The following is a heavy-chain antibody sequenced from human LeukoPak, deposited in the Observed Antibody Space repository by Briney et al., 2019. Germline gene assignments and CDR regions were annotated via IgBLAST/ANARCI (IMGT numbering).Heavy chain of an antibody. Sequence: GGSLRLSCAASGFTFSSYAMSWVRQAPGKGLEWVSGVSGSGGSTYYADSVEGRFTISRDNSKNTLYLQMNSLRAEDTAVYYCAKDLDIVATITGNWGQGTLVTVSS. D-gene: IGHD5-12*01. CDR3: AKDLDIVATITGN. CDR2: VSGSGGST. V-gene: IGHV3-23*01. J-gene: IGHJ4*02. CDR1: GFTFSSYA.